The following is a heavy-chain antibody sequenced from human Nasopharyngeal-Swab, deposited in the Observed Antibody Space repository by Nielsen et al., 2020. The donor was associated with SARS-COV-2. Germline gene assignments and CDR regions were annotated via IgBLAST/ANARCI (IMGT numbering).Heavy chain of an antibody. J-gene: IGHJ4*02. Sequence: GESLKISCVASGFTFSNYAMNWVRQAPGKRLEWVSVIGGDGGSTYYADSVKGRFTISRDNSKSTLYLQMNSLRAEDTAVYYCAKEMGLVGGIANSLFDYWGQGTLVTVSS. D-gene: IGHD3/OR15-3a*01. CDR1: GFTFSNYA. CDR3: AKEMGLVGGIANSLFDY. V-gene: IGHV3-23*01. CDR2: IGGDGGST.